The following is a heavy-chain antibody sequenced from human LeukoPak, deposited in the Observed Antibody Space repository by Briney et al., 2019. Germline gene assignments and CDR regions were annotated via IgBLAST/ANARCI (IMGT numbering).Heavy chain of an antibody. J-gene: IGHJ5*02. Sequence: GGSLRLSCAASGFTFSTYGMSWVRQAPGKGLEWVSAISDSGSSTYYADSVKGRFTISRDNSKNTLYVQMNSLRAEDTAVYYCAREGSNNWFDPWGQGTLVTVSS. CDR2: ISDSGSST. CDR3: AREGSNNWFDP. V-gene: IGHV3-23*01. CDR1: GFTFSTYG.